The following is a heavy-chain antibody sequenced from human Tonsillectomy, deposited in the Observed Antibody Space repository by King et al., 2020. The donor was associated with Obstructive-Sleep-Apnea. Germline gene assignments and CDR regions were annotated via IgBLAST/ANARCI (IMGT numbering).Heavy chain of an antibody. D-gene: IGHD6-19*01. J-gene: IGHJ6*02. CDR1: GGSISSGGYY. CDR3: AREAVLGLYYGMDV. CDR2: IYYSGST. V-gene: IGHV4-31*03. Sequence: QLQESGPGLVKPSQTLSLTCTISGGSISSGGYYWSWIRQHPGKGLEWIGYIYYSGSTYYNPSLTSRVTISVDTSKNQFSLKLSSVTAADTAVYYCAREAVLGLYYGMDVWGQGTTVTVSS.